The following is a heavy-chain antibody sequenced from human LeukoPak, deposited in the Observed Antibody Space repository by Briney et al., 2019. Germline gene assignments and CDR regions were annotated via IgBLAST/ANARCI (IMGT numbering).Heavy chain of an antibody. D-gene: IGHD6-19*01. V-gene: IGHV4-34*01. Sequence: KSSETLSLTCAVYGGSFSGYYWSWIRQPPGKGLEWIGEIHHSGSTNYNPSLKSRVTISVDTSKNQFSLKLSSVTAADTAVYYCARSNQGQFAVAGLLVHWGQGTLVTVSS. CDR1: GGSFSGYY. CDR2: IHHSGST. CDR3: ARSNQGQFAVAGLLVH. J-gene: IGHJ4*02.